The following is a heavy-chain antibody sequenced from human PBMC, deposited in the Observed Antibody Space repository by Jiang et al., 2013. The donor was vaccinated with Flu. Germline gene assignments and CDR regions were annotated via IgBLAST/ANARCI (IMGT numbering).Heavy chain of an antibody. CDR3: ARDSCSGGSCYPVRYFDY. V-gene: IGHV4-4*07. Sequence: GSGLVKPSETLSLTCTVSGGSISSYYWSWIRQPAGKGLEWIGRIYTSGSTDYNPSLKSRVTMSVDTSKNQFSLKLSSVTAADTAVYYCARDSCSGGSCYPVRYFDYWGQGTLVTVSS. D-gene: IGHD2-15*01. J-gene: IGHJ4*02. CDR1: GGSISSYY. CDR2: IYTSGST.